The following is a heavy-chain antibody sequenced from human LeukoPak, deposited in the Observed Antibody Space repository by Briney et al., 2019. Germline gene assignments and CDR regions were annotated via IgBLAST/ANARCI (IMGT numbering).Heavy chain of an antibody. CDR3: ARRGDPRSAFDI. CDR1: GGTFSSYA. CDR2: IIPIFGTA. V-gene: IGHV1-69*13. J-gene: IGHJ3*02. Sequence: SVKVSCKASGGTFSSYAISWVRQAPGQGLEWMGGIIPIFGTANYAQKFQGRVTITADESTSTAYMELSSPRSEDTAVYYCARRGDPRSAFDIWGQGTMVTVSS. D-gene: IGHD2-21*02.